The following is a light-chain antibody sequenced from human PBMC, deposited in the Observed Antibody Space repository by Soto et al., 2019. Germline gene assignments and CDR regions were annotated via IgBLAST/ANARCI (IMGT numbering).Light chain of an antibody. J-gene: IGKJ3*01. CDR3: HHYKNWQPFT. CDR1: QGISSA. V-gene: IGKV1D-13*01. Sequence: AIQLTQSPSSLSASVGDRVTITCRASQGISSALAWYQQKPGKAPKLLIYDASSLESGVPSRFIGSGSGTDFTLTISSLQSEDCAVYYCHHYKNWQPFTFGPGTKVDIK. CDR2: DAS.